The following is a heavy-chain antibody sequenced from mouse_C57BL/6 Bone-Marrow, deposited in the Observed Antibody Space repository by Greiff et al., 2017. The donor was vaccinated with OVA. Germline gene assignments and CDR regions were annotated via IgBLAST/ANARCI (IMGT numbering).Heavy chain of an antibody. J-gene: IGHJ2*01. V-gene: IGHV1-81*01. D-gene: IGHD2-1*01. Sequence: VQLQQSGAELARPGASVKLSCKASGYTFTSYGISWVKQRTGQGLEWIGEIYPRSGNTYYNEKFKGKATLTADKSSSTAYMELRSLTSEYSAVYFCARDQIFYGNYGFDYWGQGTTLTVSS. CDR2: IYPRSGNT. CDR1: GYTFTSYG. CDR3: ARDQIFYGNYGFDY.